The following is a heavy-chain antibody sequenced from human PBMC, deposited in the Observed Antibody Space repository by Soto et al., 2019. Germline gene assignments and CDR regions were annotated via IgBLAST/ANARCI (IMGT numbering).Heavy chain of an antibody. V-gene: IGHV3-23*01. D-gene: IGHD3-3*01. Sequence: GSLRLSCAASGFTFSSYAMSWVRQAPGKGLEWVSAISGSGGSTYYADSVKGRFTISRDNSKNTLYLQMNSLRAEDTAVYYCAKAPRAGSYYDFWSGYFDWGQGTLVTVSS. CDR3: AKAPRAGSYYDFWSGYFD. CDR2: ISGSGGST. CDR1: GFTFSSYA. J-gene: IGHJ4*02.